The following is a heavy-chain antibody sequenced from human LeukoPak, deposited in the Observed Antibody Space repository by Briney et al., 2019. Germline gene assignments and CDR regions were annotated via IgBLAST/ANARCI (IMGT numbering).Heavy chain of an antibody. J-gene: IGHJ5*02. CDR2: IYYSGST. CDR1: GGSISSYY. D-gene: IGHD2-2*01. CDR3: CSSTRGYNWFDP. Sequence: PSETLSLTCTVSGGSISSYYWSWIRQPPGKGLEWIGYIYYSGSTNYNPSLKSRVTISVDTSKNQFSLKLSSVTAADTAVYYCCSSTRGYNWFDPRGQGTLVTVSS. V-gene: IGHV4-59*01.